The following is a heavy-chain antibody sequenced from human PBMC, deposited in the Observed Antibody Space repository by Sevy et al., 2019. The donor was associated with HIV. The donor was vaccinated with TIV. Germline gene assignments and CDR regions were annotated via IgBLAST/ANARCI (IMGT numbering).Heavy chain of an antibody. V-gene: IGHV3-23*01. CDR2: IFRSGETT. D-gene: IGHD3-22*01. J-gene: IGHJ3*02. CDR1: GFTFYNYA. CDR3: AGARYDSSGSFDAFDI. Sequence: GGSLRISCAASGFTFYNYAMNWVRQAPGKGLEWVSTIFRSGETTYYADSVKARFTISRDNSKNTLYLQMNSLRTEDTALYYCAGARYDSSGSFDAFDIRGQGTMVTVSS.